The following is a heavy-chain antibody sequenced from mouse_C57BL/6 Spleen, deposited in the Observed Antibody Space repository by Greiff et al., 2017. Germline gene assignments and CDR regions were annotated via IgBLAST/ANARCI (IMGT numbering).Heavy chain of an antibody. CDR2: ISSGSSTI. J-gene: IGHJ2*01. D-gene: IGHD1-1*02. Sequence: EVQLVESGGGLVKPGGSLKLPCAASGFTFSDYGMHWVRQAPEKGLEWVAYISSGSSTIYYADTVKGRFTISRDNAKNTLFLQMTSLRSDDTAMYYCARDRWATNYFGYWGQGTTLTVSS. CDR1: GFTFSDYG. CDR3: ARDRWATNYFGY. V-gene: IGHV5-17*01.